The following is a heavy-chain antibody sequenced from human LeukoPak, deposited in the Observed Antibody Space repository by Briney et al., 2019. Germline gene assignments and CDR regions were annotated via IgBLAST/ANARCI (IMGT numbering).Heavy chain of an antibody. D-gene: IGHD3-10*01. CDR3: ARDRGELYDY. J-gene: IGHJ4*02. Sequence: SETLSLTCTVSGASISDYYWSWIRQPAGKGLEWIGRISSSGNTNYNPSLKSRVTMSVDTFKNQFSLKLSSVTAADTAVYYCARDRGELYDYWGQGTLVTVSS. CDR1: GASISDYY. CDR2: ISSSGNT. V-gene: IGHV4-4*07.